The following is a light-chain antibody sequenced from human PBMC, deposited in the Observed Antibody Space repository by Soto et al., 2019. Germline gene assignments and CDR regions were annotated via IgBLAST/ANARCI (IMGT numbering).Light chain of an antibody. J-gene: IGKJ1*01. CDR1: QSINGH. V-gene: IGKV3-15*01. CDR2: AAS. Sequence: EIVMTQSPATLSVSPGERATLSCRASQSINGHLAWYQQRPGQAPRLLISAASARATGVPARFSAYGSGTEFILTISSLQSEDSATYYCQQYQSWPTWTFGQGTKVEIK. CDR3: QQYQSWPTWT.